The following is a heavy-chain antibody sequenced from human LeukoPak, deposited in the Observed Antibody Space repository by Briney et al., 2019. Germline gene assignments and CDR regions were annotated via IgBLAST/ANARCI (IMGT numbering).Heavy chain of an antibody. CDR1: GFTFSSYA. Sequence: GRSLRLSCAASGFTFSSYAMHWVRQAPGKGLEWVAVISYDGSNKYYADSVKGRFTISRDNSKNTLYLQMNSLRAEDTAVYYCARDAIYDSSGYYPYYFDYWGQGTLVTVSS. D-gene: IGHD3-22*01. V-gene: IGHV3-30-3*01. CDR3: ARDAIYDSSGYYPYYFDY. J-gene: IGHJ4*02. CDR2: ISYDGSNK.